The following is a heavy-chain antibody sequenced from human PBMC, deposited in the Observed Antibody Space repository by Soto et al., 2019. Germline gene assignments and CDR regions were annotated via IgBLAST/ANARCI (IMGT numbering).Heavy chain of an antibody. J-gene: IGHJ5*02. D-gene: IGHD4-4*01. CDR3: ARGSMSTVSWGFDP. Sequence: SETLSLTCAVSGDSITSNHWNWIRQPPGRGLEWIGYIYNSGTTKYNPSLKSRVIISVDTSKNQLSLKQSSVTAADTAVYYWARGSMSTVSWGFDPWGQGTLVTVSS. V-gene: IGHV4-59*01. CDR1: GDSITSNH. CDR2: IYNSGTT.